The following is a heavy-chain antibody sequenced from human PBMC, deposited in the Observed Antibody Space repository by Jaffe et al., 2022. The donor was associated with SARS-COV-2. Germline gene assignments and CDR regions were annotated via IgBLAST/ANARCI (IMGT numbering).Heavy chain of an antibody. CDR2: INPSGGST. V-gene: IGHV1-46*04. D-gene: IGHD6-19*01. CDR1: GYTFTSYY. Sequence: QVQLVQSGAEVKKPGASVKVSCKASGYTFTSYYMHWVRQAPGQGLEWMGIINPSGGSTSYAQKLQGRVTMTRDTSTSTVYMELSSLRSEDTAVYYCARDPGGQWLVSNHEREIYYYYYYMDVWGKGTTVTVSS. CDR3: ARDPGGQWLVSNHEREIYYYYYYMDV. J-gene: IGHJ6*03.